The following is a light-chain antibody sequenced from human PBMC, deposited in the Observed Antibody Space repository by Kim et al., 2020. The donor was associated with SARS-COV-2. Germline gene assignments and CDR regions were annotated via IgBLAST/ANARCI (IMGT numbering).Light chain of an antibody. V-gene: IGKV3D-20*01. CDR1: QSVSSTY. CDR2: DVS. CDR3: QQYSSSPST. J-gene: IGKJ1*01. Sequence: EIVLTQSPATLSLSPGEGATLSCGASQSVSSTYLAWYQQKPALATRLLIYDVSNRATSIPDRFSGGGAGANFTLTISRLVPDDVAVYYCQQYSSSPSTFGQGTKVDIK.